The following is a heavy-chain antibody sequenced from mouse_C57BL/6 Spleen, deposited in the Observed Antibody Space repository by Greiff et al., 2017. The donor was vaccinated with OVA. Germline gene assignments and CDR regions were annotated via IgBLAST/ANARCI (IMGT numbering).Heavy chain of an antibody. CDR3: AITIVTGYYFDY. V-gene: IGHV1-72*01. CDR1: GYTFTSYW. CDR2: IDPNGGGT. J-gene: IGHJ2*01. Sequence: QVQLQQPGAELVKPGDSVKLSCKASGYTFTSYWMHWVKQRPGRGLEWMGRIDPNGGGTKYNEKLKSKGTLNVDKPSSTAYMQLSSLTSEDSAVYYCAITIVTGYYFDYWGQGTTLTVSS. D-gene: IGHD2-12*01.